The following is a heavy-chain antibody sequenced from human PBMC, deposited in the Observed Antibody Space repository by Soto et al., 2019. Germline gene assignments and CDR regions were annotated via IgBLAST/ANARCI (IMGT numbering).Heavy chain of an antibody. J-gene: IGHJ5*02. V-gene: IGHV1-18*01. CDR2: ISAYNGNT. CDR1: GYTFTSYG. CDR3: ARGGLEYQLLQGWFDL. Sequence: QVQLVQSGAEVKKPGASVKLSCKASGYTFTSYGIRWVTQAPGQGLEWMGWISAYNGNTKDAQTLKGRATMTTDTSTSTADRELRSARSDDTAGYDCARGGLEYQLLQGWFDLWVQGALVTVSS. D-gene: IGHD2-2*01.